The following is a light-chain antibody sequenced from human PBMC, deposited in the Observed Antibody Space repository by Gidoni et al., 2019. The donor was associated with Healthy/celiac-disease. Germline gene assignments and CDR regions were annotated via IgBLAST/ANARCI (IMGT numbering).Light chain of an antibody. CDR3: PPRSNWPIT. J-gene: IGKJ5*01. CDR2: DAS. CDR1: QSVSSY. Sequence: EIVLTQSPATLSLSPGERATLSCRASQSVSSYLAWYQQKPGQAPRLPIYDASNGSTVIPARFCGSGSGAGFTLSDCGLGPVGFSVYYWPPRSNWPITFGQGTRLEIK. V-gene: IGKV3-11*01.